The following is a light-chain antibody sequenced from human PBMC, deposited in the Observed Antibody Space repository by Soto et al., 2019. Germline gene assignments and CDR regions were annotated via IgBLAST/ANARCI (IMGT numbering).Light chain of an antibody. Sequence: DIQMTQSPSSLSASVGDRVTITCRASQTISTYLNWYQQKPGNAPKLLIYAASSLQSGVPSRFSGSGSGTDFTLTISSLQPEDFAIYYCQQSHGIPYTFGQGTKLEIK. J-gene: IGKJ2*01. V-gene: IGKV1-39*01. CDR2: AAS. CDR1: QTISTY. CDR3: QQSHGIPYT.